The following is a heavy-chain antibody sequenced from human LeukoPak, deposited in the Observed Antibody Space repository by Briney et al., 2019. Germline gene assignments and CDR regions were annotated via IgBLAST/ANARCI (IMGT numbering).Heavy chain of an antibody. J-gene: IGHJ4*02. CDR1: GYIFTNHW. Sequence: GESLKISCKTSGYIFTNHWIGWVRQMSGKGLEWMGIIYPGDSDTRYSPSFQGQVTISADKSISTPYPQRSSLDAADTAIYYCARLYIGSFDDWGQGTMVTVSS. CDR3: ARLYIGSFDD. CDR2: IYPGDSDT. V-gene: IGHV5-51*01. D-gene: IGHD1-26*01.